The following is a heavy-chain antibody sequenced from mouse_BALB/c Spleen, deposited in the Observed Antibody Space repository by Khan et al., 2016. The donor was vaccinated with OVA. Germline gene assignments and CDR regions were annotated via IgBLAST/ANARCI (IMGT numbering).Heavy chain of an antibody. Sequence: EVKLEVSGPGLVKPSQSLSLTCTVTGYSITSDYAWNWIRQFPGNKLEWMGYMSYSGSTSYNPSLKSRISITRDTSKNQFFLQLNSVTTEDTATYYCARSGIYYYGSSSYFDYWGQGTTLTVSS. CDR3: ARSGIYYYGSSSYFDY. J-gene: IGHJ2*01. V-gene: IGHV3-2*02. CDR2: MSYSGST. CDR1: GYSITSDYA. D-gene: IGHD1-1*01.